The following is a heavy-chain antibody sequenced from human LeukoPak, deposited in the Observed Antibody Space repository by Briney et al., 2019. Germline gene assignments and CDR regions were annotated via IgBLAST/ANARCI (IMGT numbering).Heavy chain of an antibody. CDR3: ARDPSGYFDY. CDR1: GFAFPTYA. Sequence: GGSLRLSCVASGFAFPTYAMMWVRQAPGKGLEWVAVISYDGSNKYYADSVKGRFTISRDNSKNTLYLQMNSLRAEDTAVYYCARDPSGYFDYWGQGTLVTVSS. D-gene: IGHD3-3*01. J-gene: IGHJ4*02. V-gene: IGHV3-30-3*01. CDR2: ISYDGSNK.